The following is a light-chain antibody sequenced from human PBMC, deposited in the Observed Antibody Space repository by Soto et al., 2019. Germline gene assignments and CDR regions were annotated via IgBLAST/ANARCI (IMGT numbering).Light chain of an antibody. V-gene: IGKV3-15*01. CDR2: GAS. J-gene: IGKJ4*02. CDR1: QSVSSN. Sequence: EIVMTQSPATLSVSPGERATLSCRASQSVSSNLAWYQQKSGQAPRLLIYGASTRATGIPARFSGSGSGTEFTLTLSSLQSEDFAVYYCQQYNNWPLTFGGGTKVDIK. CDR3: QQYNNWPLT.